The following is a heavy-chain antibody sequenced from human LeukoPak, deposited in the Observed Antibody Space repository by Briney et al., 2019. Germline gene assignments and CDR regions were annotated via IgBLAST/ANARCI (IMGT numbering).Heavy chain of an antibody. V-gene: IGHV1-46*03. CDR1: GYTFTSYY. D-gene: IGHD3-3*01. CDR2: INPSGGIT. J-gene: IGHJ4*02. CDR3: ARAIDWSGPDY. Sequence: ASVKVSCKASGYTFTSYYMHWVRQAPGQGLEWVGIINPSGGITRYAHKFQGRVDMTRDTSTSVVYMELSSLISEDTAVYYCARAIDWSGPDYWGQGTLVTVSS.